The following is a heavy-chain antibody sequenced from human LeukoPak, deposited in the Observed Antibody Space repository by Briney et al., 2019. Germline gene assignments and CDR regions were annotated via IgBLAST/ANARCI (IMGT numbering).Heavy chain of an antibody. D-gene: IGHD5-18*01. Sequence: GGSLRLSCTGSGFTFSNYVMSWVRQAPGKRLEWVSGISDSGDDTDYADSVKGRFTISRHNSKNTLYLQMNSLRAEDTAVYYCARGASTAMVDYWGQGTLVTVSS. CDR3: ARGASTAMVDY. CDR2: ISDSGDDT. J-gene: IGHJ4*02. CDR1: GFTFSNYV. V-gene: IGHV3-23*01.